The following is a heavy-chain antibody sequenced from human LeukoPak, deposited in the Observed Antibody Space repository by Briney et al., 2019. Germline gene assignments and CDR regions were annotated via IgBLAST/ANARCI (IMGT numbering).Heavy chain of an antibody. D-gene: IGHD5-24*01. CDR3: ARASNPWLQLT. CDR2: IKQDGSER. CDR1: GFTFSYYW. V-gene: IGHV3-7*05. J-gene: IGHJ5*02. Sequence: GGSLRLSCAASGFTFSYYWMIWVRQAPGKGLEWVANIKQDGSERRYADSVRGRFTVSRDNAQTSLYLQMSSLRAEDTALYYCARASNPWLQLTWGQGTLVTVS.